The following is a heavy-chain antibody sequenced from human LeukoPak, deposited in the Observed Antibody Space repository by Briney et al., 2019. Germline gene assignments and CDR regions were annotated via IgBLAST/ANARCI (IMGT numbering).Heavy chain of an antibody. J-gene: IGHJ4*02. CDR1: GFTFSSYS. D-gene: IGHD1-14*01. V-gene: IGHV3-21*01. CDR3: ARDHRGGLDY. Sequence: MAGGSLRLSCAAFGFTFSSYSMNWVRQAPGKGLEWVSSISSSSSYIYYADSVKGRFTISRDNAKNSLYLQMNSLRAEDTAVYYCARDHRGGLDYWGQGTLVTVSS. CDR2: ISSSSSYI.